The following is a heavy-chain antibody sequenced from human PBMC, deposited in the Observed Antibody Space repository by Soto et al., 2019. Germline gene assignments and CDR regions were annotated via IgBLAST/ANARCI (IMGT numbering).Heavy chain of an antibody. CDR3: ARVGGYSSSHASDYYYYYGMDV. J-gene: IGHJ6*02. Sequence: SETLSLTCTVSGGSISSYYWSWIRQPPGKGLEWIGYIYYSGGTNYNPSLKSRVTISVDTSKNQFSLKLSSVTAADTAVYYCARVGGYSSSHASDYYYYYGMDVWGQGTTVTVSS. CDR1: GGSISSYY. CDR2: IYYSGGT. D-gene: IGHD6-6*01. V-gene: IGHV4-59*01.